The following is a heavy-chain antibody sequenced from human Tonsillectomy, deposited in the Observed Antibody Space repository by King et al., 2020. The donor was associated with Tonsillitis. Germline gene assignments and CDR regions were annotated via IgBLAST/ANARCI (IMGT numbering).Heavy chain of an antibody. CDR3: ARGVEVSAPGSYSDY. V-gene: IGHV1-46*03. CDR2: INPGGDMA. J-gene: IGHJ4*02. CDR1: GYTFTTYY. Sequence: VQLVQSGAEVKKPGASVKVSCQASGYTFTTYYMHWLRQAPGQGLEWWGIINPGGDMASYARKVQGRVTVSRDTATTTVFMELRSLRSEGMAIDYCARGVEVSAPGSYSDYWGQGTLVTVSS. D-gene: IGHD1-1*01.